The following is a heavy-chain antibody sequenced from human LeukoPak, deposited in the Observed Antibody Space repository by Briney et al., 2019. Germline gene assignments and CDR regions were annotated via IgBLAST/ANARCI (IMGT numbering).Heavy chain of an antibody. Sequence: GGSLRLSCAASGFTFSSYWMSWVRQAPGKGLEWVANIKQDGSEKYYVDSVKGRFTISRDNSKNTLYLQMNSLRAGDTAVYYCAKEGIDSSGYFDYWGQGTLVTVSS. J-gene: IGHJ4*02. D-gene: IGHD3-22*01. V-gene: IGHV3-7*03. CDR2: IKQDGSEK. CDR3: AKEGIDSSGYFDY. CDR1: GFTFSSYW.